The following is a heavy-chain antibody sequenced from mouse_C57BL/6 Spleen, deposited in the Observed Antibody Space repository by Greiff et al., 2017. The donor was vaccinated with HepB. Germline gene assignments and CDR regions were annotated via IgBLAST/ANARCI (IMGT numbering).Heavy chain of an antibody. V-gene: IGHV5-4*01. CDR2: ISDGGSYT. CDR1: GFTFSSYA. Sequence: DVQLVESGGGLVKPGGSLKLSCAASGFTFSSYAMSWVRQTPEKRLEWVATISDGGSYTYYPDNVKGRFTISRDNAKNNLYLQMSHLKSEDTAMYYCARFPSGYFDVWGTGTTVTVSS. J-gene: IGHJ1*03. CDR3: ARFPSGYFDV.